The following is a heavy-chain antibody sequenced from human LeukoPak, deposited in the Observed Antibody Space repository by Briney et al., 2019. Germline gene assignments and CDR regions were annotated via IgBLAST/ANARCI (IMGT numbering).Heavy chain of an antibody. V-gene: IGHV3-23*01. D-gene: IGHD1-26*01. J-gene: IGHJ1*01. Sequence: GGSLRLSCAASGFTFSSYAMSWVRQAPGKGLEWVAGISGSGGSTYADSVKGRFTISRDKSKNTLYPQMNSLRAEDKGVYYCAKEGRVGASVYFQHWGQGTLVTVSS. CDR3: AKEGRVGASVYFQH. CDR2: ISGSGGST. CDR1: GFTFSSYA.